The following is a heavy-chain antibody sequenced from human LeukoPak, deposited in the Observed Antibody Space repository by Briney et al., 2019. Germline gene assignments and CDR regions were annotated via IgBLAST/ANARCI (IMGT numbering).Heavy chain of an antibody. Sequence: PGESLKISCKGSGYSFTSYWIGWVRQMPGKGLEWMGIIYPGDSDTRYSPSFQGQVTISADKSISTAYLQWSSLKASDTAMYYCARRRRYSYGYLGGIAFDIWGQGTMVTVSS. J-gene: IGHJ3*02. CDR3: ARRRRYSYGYLGGIAFDI. CDR1: GYSFTSYW. D-gene: IGHD5-18*01. V-gene: IGHV5-51*01. CDR2: IYPGDSDT.